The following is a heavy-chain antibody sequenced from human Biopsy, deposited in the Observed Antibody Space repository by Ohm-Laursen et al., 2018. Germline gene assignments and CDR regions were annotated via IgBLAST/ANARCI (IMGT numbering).Heavy chain of an antibody. CDR2: INQAGTT. D-gene: IGHD2-15*01. CDR1: GKTFSDYQ. CDR3: GNEVHGRDY. Sequence: GTLSLTCAVFGKTFSDYQWSWIRQPPGKGLEWIGQINQAGTTNYNPSLKSRVSISADASEYEFSLRLTSVTAADTAVYLCGNEVHGRDYWGLGAQVTVSS. V-gene: IGHV4-34*08. J-gene: IGHJ4*02.